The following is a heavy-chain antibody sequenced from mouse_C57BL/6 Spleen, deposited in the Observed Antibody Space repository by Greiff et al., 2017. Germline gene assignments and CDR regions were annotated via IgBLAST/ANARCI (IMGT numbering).Heavy chain of an antibody. CDR2: IDPEDGET. V-gene: IGHV14-2*01. CDR3: ARSGYDYDYAMDY. J-gene: IGHJ4*01. Sequence: VQLQQSGAELVKPGASVKLSCTASGFNIKDYYMHWVKQRTEQGLEWIGRIDPEDGETKYAPKFPGKATITADTSSNTAYLQLSSLTSEDTAVYYCARSGYDYDYAMDYWGQGSSVTVSS. D-gene: IGHD2-4*01. CDR1: GFNIKDYY.